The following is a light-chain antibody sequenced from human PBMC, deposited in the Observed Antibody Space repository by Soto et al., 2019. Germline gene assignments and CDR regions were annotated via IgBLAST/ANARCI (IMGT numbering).Light chain of an antibody. J-gene: IGLJ7*01. V-gene: IGLV2-11*01. Sequence: QSALTQPRSVSGSPGQSVTISCTGTSGDIGTYNYVSWYQQYPGKAPKLIIYDVSKRPSGVPDRFSGSKSGNTASLTISGLQAEDEADYYCCSFPSLFGGGTQLTV. CDR3: CSFPSL. CDR1: SGDIGTYNY. CDR2: DVS.